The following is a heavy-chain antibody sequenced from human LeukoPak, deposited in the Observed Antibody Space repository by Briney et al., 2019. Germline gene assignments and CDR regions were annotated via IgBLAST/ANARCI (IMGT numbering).Heavy chain of an antibody. D-gene: IGHD2-15*01. V-gene: IGHV3-30*03. CDR3: ASGGYIDY. CDR2: ISSDGSNK. J-gene: IGHJ4*02. CDR1: GFTFSTYN. Sequence: GGSLRLSCAASGFTFSTYNINWVRQAPGKGLEWVAVISSDGSNKYYADSVKGRFTISRDNSKNTMFLQMDSLRGEDTAMYYCASGGYIDYWGQGTLVTVS.